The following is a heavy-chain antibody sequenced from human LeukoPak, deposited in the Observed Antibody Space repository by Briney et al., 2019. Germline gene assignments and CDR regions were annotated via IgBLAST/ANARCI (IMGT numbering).Heavy chain of an antibody. CDR2: IYYSGST. Sequence: SETLSLTCTVSGGSISSYYWSWIRQPPGKGLEWIGYIYYSGSTNYNPSLKSRVTISVDTSKNQFSLKLSSVTAADTAVYYCARVTPYYYYMDVWGKGATVTVSS. J-gene: IGHJ6*03. CDR3: ARVTPYYYYMDV. V-gene: IGHV4-59*01. CDR1: GGSISSYY.